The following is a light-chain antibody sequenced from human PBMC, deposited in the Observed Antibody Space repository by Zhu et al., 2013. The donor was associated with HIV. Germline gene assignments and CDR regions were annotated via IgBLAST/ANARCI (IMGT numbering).Light chain of an antibody. J-gene: IGKJ1*01. V-gene: IGKV4-1*01. CDR3: QHYGGSSWT. CDR2: WAS. Sequence: DIVMTQSPDSLAVSLGERATINCKSSQSLLYRSNNKNYLAWYQQKAGQPPKLLIYWASTRESGVPDRFSGSGSGTDFTLTISRLEPEDFALYYCQHYGGSSWTFGQGTKVEIK. CDR1: QSLLYRSNNKNY.